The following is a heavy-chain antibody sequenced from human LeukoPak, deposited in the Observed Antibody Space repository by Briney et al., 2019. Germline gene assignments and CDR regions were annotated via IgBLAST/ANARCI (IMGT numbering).Heavy chain of an antibody. D-gene: IGHD4-17*01. CDR3: ARCGDSVYYYMDV. Sequence: SETLSLTCTVSGDSISSYYWSWIRQPAGKGLEWSGYIYYPGSTNYNPSLKSRLTISVDTSKNQFSLKLSSVTAADTAVYYCARCGDSVYYYMDVWGKGTTVTVSS. J-gene: IGHJ6*03. V-gene: IGHV4-59*08. CDR1: GDSISSYY. CDR2: IYYPGST.